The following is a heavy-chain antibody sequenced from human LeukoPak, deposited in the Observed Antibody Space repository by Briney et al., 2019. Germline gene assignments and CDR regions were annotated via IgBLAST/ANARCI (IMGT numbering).Heavy chain of an antibody. CDR1: GASISDTA. CDR3: ARDDKCYYDGRWTAFDI. V-gene: IGHV4-4*07. CDR2: VFSSGAT. J-gene: IGHJ3*02. Sequence: SETLSLTCTVSGASISDTAWSWVRQPAGRGLEWIGRVFSSGATLYNPSFNGRVSMSVDASKKQVSLKVTPVTVADTAVYYCARDDKCYYDGRWTAFDIWGQGTVVTVSS. D-gene: IGHD4-23*01.